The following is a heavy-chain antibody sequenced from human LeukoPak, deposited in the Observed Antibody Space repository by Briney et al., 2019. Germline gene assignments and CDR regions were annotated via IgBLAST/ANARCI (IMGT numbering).Heavy chain of an antibody. CDR1: GYTFTSYD. CDR3: ARGHKGQYQLLSKKYYFDY. V-gene: IGHV1-8*01. D-gene: IGHD2-2*01. J-gene: IGHJ4*02. CDR2: MNPNSGNT. Sequence: ASVKVSCKASGYTFTSYDINWVRQATGQGLEWMGWMNPNSGNTGYAQKFQGRVTMTRNTSVSTVYMELSSLRSEDTAVYYCARGHKGQYQLLSKKYYFDYWGQGTLVTVSS.